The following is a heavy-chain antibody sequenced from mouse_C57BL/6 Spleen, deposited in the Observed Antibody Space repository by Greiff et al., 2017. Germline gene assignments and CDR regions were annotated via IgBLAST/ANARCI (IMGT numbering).Heavy chain of an antibody. CDR3: ERYSVAPDY. V-gene: IGHV7-3*01. Sequence: EVKLVESGGGLVQPGGSLSLSCAASGFTFTDYYMSWVRQPPGKALEWLGFIRNKANGYTTEYSASVKGRFTISRNNSQSILYLQMNALRAEDRATYFCERYSVAPDYWGQGTTLTVSS. CDR1: GFTFTDYY. J-gene: IGHJ2*01. CDR2: IRNKANGYTT.